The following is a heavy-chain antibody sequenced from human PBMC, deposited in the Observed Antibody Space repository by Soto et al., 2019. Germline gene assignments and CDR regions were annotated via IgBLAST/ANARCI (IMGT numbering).Heavy chain of an antibody. Sequence: EAWCVTWSGSGGSMRTEWWSGCRQLPGKGLEWIGYIYYSGSTNYNPSLKSRVTISVDTSKNQFSLKLSSVTAADTAVYYCARGITGTWSVSRNTWFDPWGQGTLVTVS. D-gene: IGHD1-7*01. CDR3: ARGITGTWSVSRNTWFDP. V-gene: IGHV4-59*01. J-gene: IGHJ5*02. CDR1: GGSMRTEW. CDR2: IYYSGST.